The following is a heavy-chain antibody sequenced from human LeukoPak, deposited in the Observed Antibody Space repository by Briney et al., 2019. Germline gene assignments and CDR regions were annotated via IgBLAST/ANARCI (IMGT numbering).Heavy chain of an antibody. J-gene: IGHJ4*02. D-gene: IGHD2/OR15-2a*01. CDR1: GYTFTGYY. CDR2: ITPYSGDT. CDR3: PRSDLYGHRGSIDY. V-gene: IGHV1-2*02. Sequence: ASVKVSCKSSGYTFTGYYIHWVRQAPGQGLEWMGCITPYSGDTNYAQKFQGRVTMTRDMSITTSYMELTRLTSDDSAVYYCPRSDLYGHRGSIDYWGQGTPVIVSS.